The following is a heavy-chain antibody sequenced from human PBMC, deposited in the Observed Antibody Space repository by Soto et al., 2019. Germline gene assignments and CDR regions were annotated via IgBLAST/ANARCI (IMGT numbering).Heavy chain of an antibody. CDR1: GYTFTSYG. J-gene: IGHJ5*02. CDR3: ARVFYHAGIAAAGYNWFDP. Sequence: QVQLVQSGAEVKKPGASVKVSCTASGYTFTSYGISWVRQAPGQVLAWMGWISAYNGTTNYAQKLQGRVTMTTDTSTSTDYTELRSLGAYDTAVYYWARVFYHAGIAAAGYNWFDPWVQGTLVTVSS. V-gene: IGHV1-18*01. D-gene: IGHD6-13*01. CDR2: ISAYNGTT.